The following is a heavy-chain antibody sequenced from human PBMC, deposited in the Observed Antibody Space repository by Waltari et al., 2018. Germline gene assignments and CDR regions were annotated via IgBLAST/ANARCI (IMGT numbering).Heavy chain of an antibody. Sequence: QVQLVQSGAEVKKPGASVKVSCKASGYTFTSYAMHWVRQAPGQRLEWMGWINAGNGNTKYSQECQGRVTITRDTSASTAYMELSSLRSEDMAVYYCARDRGSYYGEGYYYYYMDVWGKGTTVTVSS. CDR2: INAGNGNT. CDR1: GYTFTSYA. D-gene: IGHD1-26*01. J-gene: IGHJ6*03. V-gene: IGHV1-3*03. CDR3: ARDRGSYYGEGYYYYYMDV.